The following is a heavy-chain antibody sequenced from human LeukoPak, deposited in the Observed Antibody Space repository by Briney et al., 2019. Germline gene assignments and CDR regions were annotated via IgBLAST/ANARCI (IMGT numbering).Heavy chain of an antibody. J-gene: IGHJ4*02. CDR3: ARGGDSSGYYYRIDY. V-gene: IGHV4-4*07. CDR2: IYTSGST. D-gene: IGHD3-22*01. Sequence: SETLSLTCTVSGGSISSYYWSWIRQPAGKGLEWIGRIYTSGSTNYNPSLKSRVTMSVDTSKNQFSLMLSSVTAADTAVYYCARGGDSSGYYYRIDYWGQGTLVTVPS. CDR1: GGSISSYY.